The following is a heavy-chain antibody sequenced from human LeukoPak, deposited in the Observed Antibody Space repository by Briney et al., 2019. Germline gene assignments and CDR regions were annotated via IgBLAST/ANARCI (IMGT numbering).Heavy chain of an antibody. CDR3: ARSTKTNDY. CDR1: GFTFNTFG. CDR2: ISSSSNTI. J-gene: IGHJ4*02. V-gene: IGHV3-48*01. Sequence: GGSLRPSCAASGFTFNTFGMNWVRQAPGKGLEWLSYISSSSNTIYYADSVKGRFTISRDNAKDSLYLQMNGLRAEDTAVYYCARSTKTNDYWGQGTLVTVSS. D-gene: IGHD2-8*01.